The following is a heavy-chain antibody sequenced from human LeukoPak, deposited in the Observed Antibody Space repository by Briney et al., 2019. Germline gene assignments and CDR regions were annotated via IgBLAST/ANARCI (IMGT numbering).Heavy chain of an antibody. CDR1: GFTFSSYA. Sequence: GGSLRLSCAASGFTFSSYAMSWVRQAPGNGLEWVSVISGSGDATNYADSVKGRFTISRDNSKNLLYLEMYSLRADDTAIYYCAKRLRIESSIWNYYGMDVWGQGTTVSVSS. CDR2: ISGSGDAT. D-gene: IGHD5-12*01. J-gene: IGHJ6*02. CDR3: AKRLRIESSIWNYYGMDV. V-gene: IGHV3-23*01.